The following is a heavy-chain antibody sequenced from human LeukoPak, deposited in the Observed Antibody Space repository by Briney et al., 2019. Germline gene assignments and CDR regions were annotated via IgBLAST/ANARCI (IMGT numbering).Heavy chain of an antibody. V-gene: IGHV1-69*06. J-gene: IGHJ6*03. Sequence: SVKVSCKASGYPFSSFGISWVRQAPGQGLEWMGGIIPSLGTANYAQKFKGRVTITADKSTSTAYMELSSLRSEDTAVYYCARDRIAVAGRKYYYYMDVWGKGTTVTVSS. CDR2: IIPSLGTA. CDR1: GYPFSSFG. CDR3: ARDRIAVAGRKYYYYMDV. D-gene: IGHD6-19*01.